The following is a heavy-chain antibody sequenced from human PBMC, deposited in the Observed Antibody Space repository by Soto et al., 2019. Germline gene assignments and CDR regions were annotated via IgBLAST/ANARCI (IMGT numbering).Heavy chain of an antibody. D-gene: IGHD2-21*02. CDR1: GFTFSSYG. CDR2: ISYDASNQ. J-gene: IGHJ4*02. CDR3: ARLALTAHADY. V-gene: IGHV3-30*03. Sequence: QVQLVESGGGVVQPGRSLRLSCAASGFTFSSYGMHWVRQAPGKGLEWVALISYDASNQYYADSVKGRFTISRDNSKSTLYLQMNSLRAEDTAVYYCARLALTAHADYWGQGTLVTVSS.